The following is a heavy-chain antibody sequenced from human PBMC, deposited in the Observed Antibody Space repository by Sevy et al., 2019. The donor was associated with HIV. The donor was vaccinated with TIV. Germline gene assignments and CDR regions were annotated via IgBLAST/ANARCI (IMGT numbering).Heavy chain of an antibody. V-gene: IGHV3-30*18. Sequence: GESLKISCAASGFTFSSYGMHWVRQAPGKGLEWVAVISFDGRNKYYADSVKGRFTISRDNSKNTLYLEVNSLRAEDTAVYYCAKDRGSSWYGLFVWGQGTLVTVSS. D-gene: IGHD6-13*01. CDR1: GFTFSSYG. CDR2: ISFDGRNK. J-gene: IGHJ4*02. CDR3: AKDRGSSWYGLFV.